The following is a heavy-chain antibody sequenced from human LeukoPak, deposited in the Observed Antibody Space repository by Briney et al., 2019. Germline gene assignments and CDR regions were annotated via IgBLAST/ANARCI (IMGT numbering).Heavy chain of an antibody. D-gene: IGHD2/OR15-2a*01. CDR3: VRHSNAYGPFDS. V-gene: IGHV4-4*09. CDR1: GGSLTSYY. J-gene: IGHJ4*02. CDR2: IYPGGSS. Sequence: SETLSLTCIFSGGSLTSYYWSWIRQPPGEGLEWIGYIYPGGSSIFNPSLKTRLTILVDTSRNQISLKLRSVTAADTAVYSSVRHSNAYGPFDSWGQGTLVTVSS.